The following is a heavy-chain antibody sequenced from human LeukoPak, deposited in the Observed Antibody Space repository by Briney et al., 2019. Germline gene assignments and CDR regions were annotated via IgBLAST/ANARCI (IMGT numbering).Heavy chain of an antibody. CDR3: AREKMLP. Sequence: PGGSLRLSCAASGFTFSTYWMNWVRQAPGKGLEWVANIKHDGSEKYYVDSVMGRFTISRDNAKNSLYLQMNSLRAEDTAVYYYAREKMLPWGQGTLVTVSS. CDR2: IKHDGSEK. CDR1: GFTFSTYW. V-gene: IGHV3-7*01. J-gene: IGHJ4*02. D-gene: IGHD3-10*02.